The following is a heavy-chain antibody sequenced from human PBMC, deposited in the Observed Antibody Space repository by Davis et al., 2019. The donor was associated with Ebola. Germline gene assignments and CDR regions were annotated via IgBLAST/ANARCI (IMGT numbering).Heavy chain of an antibody. J-gene: IGHJ6*02. D-gene: IGHD3-10*01. CDR3: ARHSLWLRELINLRPGGMDV. Sequence: SETLSLTCTLSGGSISSSSYYWGWIRQPPGKGLEWIGSIYYSRSTYYNPSLKSPVTISVDTSQHQFSLKLSSLTAPDTAVYYWARHSLWLRELINLRPGGMDVWGQGTTVTVSS. CDR1: GGSISSSSYY. V-gene: IGHV4-39*01. CDR2: IYYSRST.